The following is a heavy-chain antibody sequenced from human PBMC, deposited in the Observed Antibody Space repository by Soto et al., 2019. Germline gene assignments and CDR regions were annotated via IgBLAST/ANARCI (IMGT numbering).Heavy chain of an antibody. J-gene: IGHJ5*02. CDR2: IYYSGST. CDR1: GGSISSYY. CDR3: ARLTGYYDSSGYYYWFDP. D-gene: IGHD3-22*01. V-gene: IGHV4-59*08. Sequence: QVQLQESGPGLVKPSETLSLTCTVSGGSISSYYWSWIRQPPGKGLEWIGYIYYSGSTNYNPSLKSRVTISVDTSKIQFSLKLSSVTAADTAVYYCARLTGYYDSSGYYYWFDPWGQGTLVTVSS.